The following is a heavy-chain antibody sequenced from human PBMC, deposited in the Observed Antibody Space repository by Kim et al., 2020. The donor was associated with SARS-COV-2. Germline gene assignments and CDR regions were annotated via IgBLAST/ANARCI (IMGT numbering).Heavy chain of an antibody. D-gene: IGHD2-2*01. CDR1: GFTFSSYA. CDR2: ISGSGGST. J-gene: IGHJ5*02. V-gene: IGHV3-23*01. CDR3: AKDRRGMVVVVPAAMAEYNWFDP. Sequence: GGSLRLSCAASGFTFSSYAMSWVRQAPGKGLEWVSAISGSGGSTYYADSVKGRFTISRDNSKNTLYLQMNSLRAEDTAVYYCAKDRRGMVVVVPAAMAEYNWFDPWGQGTLVTVSS.